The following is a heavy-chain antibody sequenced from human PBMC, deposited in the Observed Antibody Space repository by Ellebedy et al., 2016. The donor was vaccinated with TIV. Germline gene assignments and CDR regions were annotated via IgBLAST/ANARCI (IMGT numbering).Heavy chain of an antibody. V-gene: IGHV4-34*01. CDR2: INHSGST. J-gene: IGHJ6*03. CDR3: ARGRVTGTINYYYYMDV. Sequence: SETLSLXXAVYGGSFSGYYWSWIRQPPGKGLEWIGEINHSGSTNYNPSLKSRVTISVDTSKNQFSLKLSSVTAADTAVYYCARGRVTGTINYYYYMDVWGKGTTVTVSS. CDR1: GGSFSGYY. D-gene: IGHD1-7*01.